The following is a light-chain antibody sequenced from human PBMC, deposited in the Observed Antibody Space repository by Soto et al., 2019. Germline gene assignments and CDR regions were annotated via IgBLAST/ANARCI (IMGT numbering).Light chain of an antibody. CDR1: QTISRC. Sequence: DIQMTQSPSTLSASVGDRVTITCRASQTISRCLAWYQQKPGKAPKLLIYEASSLQSGVPSRFSGSGSGTEFTLTISSLQPDDFATYYCQHYNVYPWTFGQGTKVDI. V-gene: IGKV1-5*03. CDR3: QHYNVYPWT. CDR2: EAS. J-gene: IGKJ1*01.